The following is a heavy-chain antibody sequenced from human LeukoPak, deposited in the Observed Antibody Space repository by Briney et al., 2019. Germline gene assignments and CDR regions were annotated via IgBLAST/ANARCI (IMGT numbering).Heavy chain of an antibody. CDR3: AGYYDFWSGYYKAGVY. J-gene: IGHJ4*02. D-gene: IGHD3-3*01. Sequence: SETLSLTCTVSGGSINSSTYYWGWIRQPPGKGLEWIGTIYYSGSTYCNPSLKSRVTISVDTSKNQFSLKLSSVTAADTAVYYCAGYYDFWSGYYKAGVYWGQGTPVTISS. CDR2: IYYSGST. V-gene: IGHV4-39*07. CDR1: GGSINSSTYY.